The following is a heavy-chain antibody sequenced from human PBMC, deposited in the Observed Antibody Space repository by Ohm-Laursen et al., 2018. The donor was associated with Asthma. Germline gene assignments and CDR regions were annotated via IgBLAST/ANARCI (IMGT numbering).Heavy chain of an antibody. Sequence: ASVKVSCKASGYTFTAYGMNWVRQAPGQGLEWLGWTYTKTGQPTYAQGFTGRFVLSVDTSVSTAYLQISGLKTEDTAVYYCARTIDFDFWGQGTLVTVSS. J-gene: IGHJ4*02. CDR3: ARTIDFDF. CDR1: GYTFTAYG. CDR2: TYTKTGQP. V-gene: IGHV7-4-1*02.